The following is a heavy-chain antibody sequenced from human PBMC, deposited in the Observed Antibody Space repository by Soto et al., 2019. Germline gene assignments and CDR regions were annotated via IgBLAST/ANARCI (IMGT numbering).Heavy chain of an antibody. CDR2: IYYSGTT. Sequence: QVQLQESVPGLVTPSETLSLTCTVSGDAVGNENYYWAWIRQSPGKGLEWIGYIYYSGTTNYNSHLKSRVTLAVDTSRNQLSLSLTSVTAADTAVYFCATSQRGRTAFTFDYLGQGVLVTFSS. V-gene: IGHV4-61*01. CDR3: ATSQRGRTAFTFDY. D-gene: IGHD1-26*01. CDR1: GDAVGNENYY. J-gene: IGHJ4*02.